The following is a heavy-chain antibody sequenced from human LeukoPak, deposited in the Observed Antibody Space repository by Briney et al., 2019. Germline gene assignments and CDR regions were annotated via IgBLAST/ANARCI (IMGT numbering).Heavy chain of an antibody. CDR3: AGVLDNSSSRYQSLKY. J-gene: IGHJ4*02. D-gene: IGHD2/OR15-2a*01. Sequence: QPGGSLRLSCAASGFTFSSYWMNWVRQAPGKGLEWVGNIKQAEREKYYVVSVKGRFTISRDNAKNSLYLQMDSLRAEDTAVYYCAGVLDNSSSRYQSLKYWGQGTLVTVSS. CDR2: IKQAEREK. V-gene: IGHV3-7*01. CDR1: GFTFSSYW.